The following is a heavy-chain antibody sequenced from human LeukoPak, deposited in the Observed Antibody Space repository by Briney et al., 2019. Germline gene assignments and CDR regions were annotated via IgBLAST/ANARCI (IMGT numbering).Heavy chain of an antibody. CDR1: GGSFSGYY. V-gene: IGHV4-34*01. CDR3: ARLRYFDY. Sequence: SETLSLTCAVYGGSFSGYYWSWIRQPPGKGLEWIGEINHSGSTNYNPSLKSRVTISVDMSKNQFSLKLSSVTAANTAVYYCARLRYFDYWGQGTLVTVSS. D-gene: IGHD3-9*01. CDR2: INHSGST. J-gene: IGHJ4*02.